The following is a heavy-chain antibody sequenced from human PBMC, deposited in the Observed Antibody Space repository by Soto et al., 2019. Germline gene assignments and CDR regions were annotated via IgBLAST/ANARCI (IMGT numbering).Heavy chain of an antibody. Sequence: KPSETLSLTCTVSGGSISSGGYYWSWIRQHPGKGLEWIGYIYYSGSTYYNPSLKSRVTISVDTSKNQFSLKLSSVTAADTAVYYCARDRSGPAAAVDWFDPWGQGTLVTSPQ. CDR1: GGSISSGGYY. CDR2: IYYSGST. V-gene: IGHV4-31*03. D-gene: IGHD2-2*01. J-gene: IGHJ5*02. CDR3: ARDRSGPAAAVDWFDP.